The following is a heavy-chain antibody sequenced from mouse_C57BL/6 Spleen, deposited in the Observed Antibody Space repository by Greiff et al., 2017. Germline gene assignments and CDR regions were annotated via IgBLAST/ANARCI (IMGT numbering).Heavy chain of an antibody. Sequence: VKLMESGPELVKPGASVKISCKASGYAFSSSRMNWVKQRPGKGLEWIGRIYPGDGDTNYNGKFKGKATLTADKSSSTAYMQLSSLTSEDSAVYFSERRRGLRRDYAMDYWGQGTSVTVSS. CDR1: GYAFSSSR. J-gene: IGHJ4*01. CDR3: ERRRGLRRDYAMDY. D-gene: IGHD2-4*01. V-gene: IGHV1-82*01. CDR2: IYPGDGDT.